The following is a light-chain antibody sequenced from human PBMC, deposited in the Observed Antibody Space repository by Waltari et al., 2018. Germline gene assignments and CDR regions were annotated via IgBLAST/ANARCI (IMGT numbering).Light chain of an antibody. J-gene: IGKJ5*01. CDR3: QHYNNWPPIT. CDR1: RTISSN. V-gene: IGKV3-15*01. Sequence: EIVMTQSPVTLSVSPGERATLSCRASRTISSNLAWYQQKPGQAPRLLIYGASTRATGIPARFSGTGSGTEFTLTISSLQSEDFAVYYCQHYNNWPPITFGQGTRLEIK. CDR2: GAS.